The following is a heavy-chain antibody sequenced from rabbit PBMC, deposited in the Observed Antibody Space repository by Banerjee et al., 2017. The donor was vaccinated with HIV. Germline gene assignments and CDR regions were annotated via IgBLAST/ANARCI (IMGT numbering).Heavy chain of an antibody. CDR2: IDAGSTST. Sequence: QSLEESGGDLVKPGGTLTLTCTASGFSFSSSCWIWWVRQAPGKGLEWIACIDAGSTSTYYANWAKGRFTISKTSSTTVTLQMTSLTAADTATYFCARAGSTYATGAFDPWGQGTLVTVS. CDR3: ARAGSTYATGAFDP. CDR1: GFSFSSSCW. V-gene: IGHV1S40*01. J-gene: IGHJ2*01. D-gene: IGHD8-1*01.